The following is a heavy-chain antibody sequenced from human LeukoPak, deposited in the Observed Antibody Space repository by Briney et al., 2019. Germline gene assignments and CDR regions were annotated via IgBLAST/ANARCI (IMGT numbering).Heavy chain of an antibody. CDR2: MNPYTGKT. Sequence: ASVKVSCKTSGYTFTNFDINWVRQATGQGLEWLGWMNPYTGKTGYAQKFQGRVTFTGDTSIGTAYMEVSSLTSEDTAVYYCARAPTPFYYDSSAYYSDFWGQGTLVTVSS. V-gene: IGHV1-8*03. J-gene: IGHJ4*02. CDR3: ARAPTPFYYDSSAYYSDF. D-gene: IGHD6-25*01. CDR1: GYTFTNFD.